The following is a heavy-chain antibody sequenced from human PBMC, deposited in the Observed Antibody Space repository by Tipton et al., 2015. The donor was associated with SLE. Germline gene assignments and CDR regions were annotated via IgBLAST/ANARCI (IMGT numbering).Heavy chain of an antibody. J-gene: IGHJ4*02. CDR1: GGSISSYY. CDR2: INRRGST. V-gene: IGHV4-34*01. D-gene: IGHD6-19*01. CDR3: ARADIAVAGTFDY. Sequence: TLSLTCTVSGGSISSYYWSWIRQPPGKGLEWIGEINRRGSTNYNPSLKSRVTISVDKSKNQFSLKLRSVTAADTAVYYCARADIAVAGTFDYWGQGTLVTVSS.